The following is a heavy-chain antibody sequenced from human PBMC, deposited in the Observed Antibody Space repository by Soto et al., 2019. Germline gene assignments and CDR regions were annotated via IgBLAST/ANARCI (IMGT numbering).Heavy chain of an antibody. Sequence: ASVKVSCEASGYTFTGYYMHWVRQAPGQGLEWMGWINPNSGGTNYAQKFQGWVTMTRDTSISTAYMELSRLRSDDTAVYYCAREPGDFWSGYYVPSYYYGMDVWGQGTTVTVS. J-gene: IGHJ6*02. V-gene: IGHV1-2*04. CDR2: INPNSGGT. D-gene: IGHD3-3*01. CDR3: AREPGDFWSGYYVPSYYYGMDV. CDR1: GYTFTGYY.